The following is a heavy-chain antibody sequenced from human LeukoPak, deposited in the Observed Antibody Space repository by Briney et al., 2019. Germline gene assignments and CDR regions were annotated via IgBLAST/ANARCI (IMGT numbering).Heavy chain of an antibody. D-gene: IGHD3-10*01. CDR3: ARHKGPHIIRGVLRNNWFDP. Sequence: SETLSLTCTVSGGSISSHTYSWGWIRQPPGKGLEWIGTLSYSAHTFYSSSLKSRVTISGDTSKNQFSLILTSVTAADTAVYYCARHKGPHIIRGVLRNNWFDPWGQGTLVTVSS. V-gene: IGHV4-39*01. J-gene: IGHJ5*02. CDR2: LSYSAHT. CDR1: GGSISSHTYS.